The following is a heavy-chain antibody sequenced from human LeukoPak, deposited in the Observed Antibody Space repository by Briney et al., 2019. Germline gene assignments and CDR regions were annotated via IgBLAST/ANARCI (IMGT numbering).Heavy chain of an antibody. D-gene: IGHD1-26*01. CDR3: ARESSVGAHKAFDY. Sequence: PGGSLRLSCAASGFTLSSYWMHWVRQAPGKGLVWVSRSNSDGSSTSYADSVKGRFTISRDNAKNTLYLQMNSLRAEDTAVYYCARESSVGAHKAFDYWGQGTLVTVSS. V-gene: IGHV3-74*01. J-gene: IGHJ4*02. CDR2: SNSDGSST. CDR1: GFTLSSYW.